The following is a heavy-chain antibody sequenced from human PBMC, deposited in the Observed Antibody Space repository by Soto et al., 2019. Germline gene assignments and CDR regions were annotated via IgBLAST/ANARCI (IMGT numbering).Heavy chain of an antibody. D-gene: IGHD3-9*01. Sequence: ESGPTLVKPTQTLTLTCPFSGFSLSTSGVGVGWIRQPPGKALEWVTLIYWDDDKRYSPSLKSRITITKDTSKSQVVLTMSNMDPVDTGTYYCARHIPSGYNDAFDIWGQGTMVTVSS. V-gene: IGHV2-5*02. CDR2: IYWDDDK. CDR3: ARHIPSGYNDAFDI. CDR1: GFSLSTSGVG. J-gene: IGHJ3*02.